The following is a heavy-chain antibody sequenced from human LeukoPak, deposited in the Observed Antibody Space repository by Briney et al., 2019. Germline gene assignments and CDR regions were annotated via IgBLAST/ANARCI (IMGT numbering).Heavy chain of an antibody. CDR1: GGSISSGSYY. Sequence: PSETLSLTCTVSGGSISSGSYYWSWIRQPAGKGLEWIGRIYTSGSTNYNPSLKSRVTISVDTSKNQFSLKLSSVTAADTAVYYCARGYYDILTGYPNPLDCWGQGTLVTVSS. CDR3: ARGYYDILTGYPNPLDC. CDR2: IYTSGST. J-gene: IGHJ4*02. V-gene: IGHV4-61*02. D-gene: IGHD3-9*01.